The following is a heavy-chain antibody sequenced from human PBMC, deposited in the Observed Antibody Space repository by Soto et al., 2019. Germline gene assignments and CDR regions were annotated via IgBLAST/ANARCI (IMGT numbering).Heavy chain of an antibody. V-gene: IGHV1-18*01. CDR2: ISAYNGNT. Sequence: QVPLVQSGAEVKKPGASVKVSCKASGYTFTSFGISWVRQAPGGQGLEWMGWISAYNGNTNYAQNLQGRVTMTTDTATSTAYMELRSLRSDDTAMYYCARGGYFDYDSSGYYYFDYWGQGTLVTVSS. D-gene: IGHD3-22*01. CDR1: GYTFTSFG. J-gene: IGHJ4*02. CDR3: ARGGYFDYDSSGYYYFDY.